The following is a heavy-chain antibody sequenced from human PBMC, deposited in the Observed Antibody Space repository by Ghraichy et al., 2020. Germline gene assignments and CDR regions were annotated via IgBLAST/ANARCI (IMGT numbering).Heavy chain of an antibody. CDR1: GFTFSSYA. CDR3: AKDLKQWLVRGPFDY. D-gene: IGHD6-19*01. Sequence: LSLTCAASGFTFSSYAMSWVRQAPGKGLEWVSAISGSGGSTYYADSVKGRFTISRDNSKNTLYLQMNSLRAEDTAVYYCAKDLKQWLVRGPFDYWGQGTLVTVSS. CDR2: ISGSGGST. V-gene: IGHV3-23*01. J-gene: IGHJ4*02.